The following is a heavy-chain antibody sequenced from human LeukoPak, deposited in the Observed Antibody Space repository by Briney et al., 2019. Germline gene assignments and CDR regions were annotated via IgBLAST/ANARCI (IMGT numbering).Heavy chain of an antibody. D-gene: IGHD2-8*02. CDR2: IYYSGST. V-gene: IGHV4-59*01. CDR3: ARDPLDRTGYYYGMDV. Sequence: SETLSLTCTVSGGSISSYYWSWIRQPPGKGLEWIGYIYYSGSTNYSPSLKSRVTISVDTSKNQFSLKLSSVTAADTAVYYCARDPLDRTGYYYGMDVWGQGTTVTVSS. J-gene: IGHJ6*02. CDR1: GGSISSYY.